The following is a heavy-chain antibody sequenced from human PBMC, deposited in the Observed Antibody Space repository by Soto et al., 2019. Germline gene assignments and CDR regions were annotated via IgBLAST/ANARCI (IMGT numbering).Heavy chain of an antibody. CDR3: AKDGPPPNWGSF. J-gene: IGHJ4*02. CDR1: GFTFSSYG. V-gene: IGHV3-30*18. CDR2: ISDDGSNK. D-gene: IGHD7-27*01. Sequence: QVQLVESGGGVVQPGRSLGLSCAASGFTFSSYGMHWVRQAPGKGLEWVTFISDDGSNKYYADSMKGRFTISRDNSKNELDLQRNSLRAECTAVYYCAKDGPPPNWGSFWGQGNLVTVSS.